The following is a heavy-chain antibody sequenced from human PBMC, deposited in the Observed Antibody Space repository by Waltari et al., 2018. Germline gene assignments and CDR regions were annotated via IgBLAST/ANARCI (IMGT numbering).Heavy chain of an antibody. Sequence: EVQLVESGGVVVQPGGSLRLSCAASGFTFDDYAMHWVRQAPGKGLEWVSLISWDGGSTYYADSVKGRFTISRDNSKNSLYLQMNSLRAEDTALYYCAKDIAAAGTPWPGLFDPWGQGTLVTVSS. V-gene: IGHV3-43D*03. CDR1: GFTFDDYA. CDR3: AKDIAAAGTPWPGLFDP. D-gene: IGHD6-13*01. CDR2: ISWDGGST. J-gene: IGHJ5*02.